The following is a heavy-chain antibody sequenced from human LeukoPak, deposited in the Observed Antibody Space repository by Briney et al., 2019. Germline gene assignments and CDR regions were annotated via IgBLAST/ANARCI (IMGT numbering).Heavy chain of an antibody. CDR2: MNPNSGNT. CDR1: GYTFTSYD. Sequence: GASVKVSCKASGYTFTSYDINWVRQATGQGLEWMGWMNPNSGNTGYAQKFQGRVTMTRNTSISTAYMELSSLRSEGTAVYYCARKLVRGYYYYYYMDVWGKGTTVTVSS. J-gene: IGHJ6*03. D-gene: IGHD3-10*01. V-gene: IGHV1-8*01. CDR3: ARKLVRGYYYYYYMDV.